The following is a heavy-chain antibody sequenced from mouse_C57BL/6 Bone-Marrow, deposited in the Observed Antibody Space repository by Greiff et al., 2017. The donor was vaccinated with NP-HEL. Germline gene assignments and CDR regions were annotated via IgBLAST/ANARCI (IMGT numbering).Heavy chain of an antibody. CDR3: ARNSIFAY. Sequence: VQLVESGPGLVAPSQSLSITCTVSGFSLTSYAISWVRQPPGKGLEWLGVIWTGGGTHYNSALKSRLSISKDNSKSQVFLKMNSLQTDDTARYYCARNSIFAYWGQGTLVTVSA. CDR2: IWTGGGT. J-gene: IGHJ3*01. D-gene: IGHD2-10*02. V-gene: IGHV2-9-1*01. CDR1: GFSLTSYA.